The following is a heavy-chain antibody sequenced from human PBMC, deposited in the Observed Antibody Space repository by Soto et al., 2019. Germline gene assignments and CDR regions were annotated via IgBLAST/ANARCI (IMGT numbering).Heavy chain of an antibody. Sequence: PGGSLRLSCAASGFTFSSYAMHWVRQALGKVVEWVAVISYDGSNKYYADSVKGRFTISRDNSKNTLYLQMNSMRDEDTAVYYCAREGLVRGVFDYWGQGTLVTVSS. CDR2: ISYDGSNK. D-gene: IGHD3-10*01. CDR1: GFTFSSYA. CDR3: AREGLVRGVFDY. V-gene: IGHV3-30-3*01. J-gene: IGHJ4*02.